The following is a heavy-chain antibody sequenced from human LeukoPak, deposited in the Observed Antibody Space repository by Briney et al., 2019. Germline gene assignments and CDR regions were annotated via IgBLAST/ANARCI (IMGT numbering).Heavy chain of an antibody. V-gene: IGHV3-48*04. J-gene: IGHJ4*02. D-gene: IGHD1-1*01. CDR2: IDISSNTI. CDR3: ADNLSW. CDR1: GFTFSTHS. Sequence: GGSLRLSCADSGFTFSTHSMNWVRQAPGKGLEWISYIDISSNTIYYADSVKGRFTISRDNAKNSLYLQMNSLRAEDTAVYFCADNLSWWGQGTLVTVSS.